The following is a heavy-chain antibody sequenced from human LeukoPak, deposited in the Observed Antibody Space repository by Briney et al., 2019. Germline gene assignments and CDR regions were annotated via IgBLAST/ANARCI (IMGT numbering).Heavy chain of an antibody. CDR2: IYYSGST. Sequence: SETLSLTCTVSGGSISSYYWSWLRQPPGKGLEWIGYIYYSGSTNYNPSLTTRVTQSVATSKHPFPLKPTYVTAADTAVSYCARVPPINCSRTSCPFDPWGQGTLVTVSS. CDR3: ARVPPINCSRTSCPFDP. CDR1: GGSISSYY. D-gene: IGHD2-2*01. J-gene: IGHJ5*02. V-gene: IGHV4-59*08.